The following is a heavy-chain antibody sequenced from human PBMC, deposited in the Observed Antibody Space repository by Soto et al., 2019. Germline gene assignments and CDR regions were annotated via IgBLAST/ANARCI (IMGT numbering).Heavy chain of an antibody. J-gene: IGHJ4*02. D-gene: IGHD6-13*01. V-gene: IGHV1-8*01. CDR2: MNPNSGNT. CDR3: ARAYSSTWYEEGY. Sequence: QVQLVQSGAEVKKPGASVKVSCRASGYAFRSYDINWVRQATGQGLEWVGWMNPNSGNTGYAQKFQGRVTMTRNTSIRTAYMGLSSLRPEDTAVYYCARAYSSTWYEEGYWGQGTLVTVSS. CDR1: GYAFRSYD.